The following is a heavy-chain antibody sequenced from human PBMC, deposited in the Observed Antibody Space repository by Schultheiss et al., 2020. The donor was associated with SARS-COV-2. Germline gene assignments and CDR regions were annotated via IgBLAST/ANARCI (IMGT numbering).Heavy chain of an antibody. CDR3: ARVSCSSTSCSGDYYYGMDV. D-gene: IGHD2-2*01. Sequence: SETLSLTCTVSGGSISSSSYYWGWIRQPPGKGLEWIGSIYTSGSTNYNPSLKSRVTISVDTSKNQFSLKLSSVTAADTAVYYCARVSCSSTSCSGDYYYGMDVWGQGTTVTVSS. J-gene: IGHJ6*02. CDR1: GGSISSSSYY. V-gene: IGHV4-39*07. CDR2: IYTSGST.